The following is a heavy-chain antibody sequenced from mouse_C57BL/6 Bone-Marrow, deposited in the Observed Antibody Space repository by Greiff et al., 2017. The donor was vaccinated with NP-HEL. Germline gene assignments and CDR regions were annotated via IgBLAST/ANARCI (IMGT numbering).Heavy chain of an antibody. Sequence: QVQLQQSGPGLVQPSQSLSITCTVSGFSLTSYGVHWVRQSPGKGLEWLGVIWRGGSADDTAALMSRLSITKDNSKSPVFFKLNSLQADDTAIYYCAKEGTTAVAFDYWGQGTTRTGSS. CDR1: GFSLTSYG. D-gene: IGHD1-1*01. CDR3: AKEGTTAVAFDY. V-gene: IGHV2-5*01. J-gene: IGHJ2*01. CDR2: IWRGGSA.